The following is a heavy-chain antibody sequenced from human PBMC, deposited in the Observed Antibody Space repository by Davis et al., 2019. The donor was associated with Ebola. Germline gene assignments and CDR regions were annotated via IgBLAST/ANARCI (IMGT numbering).Heavy chain of an antibody. Sequence: GGSLRLSCAASGFTFSTHAMTWVRQAPGKGLEWVSTISASGGYTYYADSVKGRFTISRDNSKNTLYLQMNSLRAEDTAVYYCARAVVVPYYGMDVWGQGTTVTVSS. CDR1: GFTFSTHA. D-gene: IGHD2-2*01. V-gene: IGHV3-23*01. J-gene: IGHJ6*02. CDR3: ARAVVVPYYGMDV. CDR2: ISASGGYT.